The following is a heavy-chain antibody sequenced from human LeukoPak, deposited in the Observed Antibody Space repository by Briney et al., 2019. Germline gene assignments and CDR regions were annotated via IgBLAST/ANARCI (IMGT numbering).Heavy chain of an antibody. D-gene: IGHD6-19*01. CDR3: AKTSGYSSGPNWFDP. CDR2: MNPNSGNT. J-gene: IGHJ5*02. Sequence: GASVKVSCKASGYSFTSYDINWVRQATGHGLEWMGWMNPNSGNTGYTQKFPGRVTMTRDTSISTAYMELSSLTSEDTAVYYCAKTSGYSSGPNWFDPWGQGTLVTISP. CDR1: GYSFTSYD. V-gene: IGHV1-8*01.